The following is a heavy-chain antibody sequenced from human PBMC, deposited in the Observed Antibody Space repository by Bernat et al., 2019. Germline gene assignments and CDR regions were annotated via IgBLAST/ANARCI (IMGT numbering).Heavy chain of an antibody. V-gene: IGHV3-23*01. D-gene: IGHD6-6*01. J-gene: IGHJ4*02. CDR3: AKSSIAARGGDRY. CDR2: ISGSGGST. Sequence: EVQLLESGGGLVQPGGSLRPSCAASGFTFSSNAMSWVRQPQGKGLEWVQAISGSGGSTYYADSVKGRFTISRDNSKNTLYLQMNSLRAEDTAVYYCAKSSIAARGGDRYWGQGTLVTVSS. CDR1: GFTFSSNA.